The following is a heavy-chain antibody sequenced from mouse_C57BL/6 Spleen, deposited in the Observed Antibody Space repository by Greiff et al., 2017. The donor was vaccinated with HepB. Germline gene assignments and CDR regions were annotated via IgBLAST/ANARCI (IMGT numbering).Heavy chain of an antibody. CDR1: GYTFTSYD. Sequence: VQLQESGPGLVKPGASVKLSCKASGYTFTSYDINWVKQRPGQGLEWIGWIYPRDGSTKYNEKFKGKATLTVDTSSSTAYMELHSLTSEDSAVYFCASGTGTWVWDYWGQGTTLTVSS. D-gene: IGHD4-1*01. V-gene: IGHV1-85*01. CDR3: ASGTGTWVWDY. CDR2: IYPRDGST. J-gene: IGHJ2*01.